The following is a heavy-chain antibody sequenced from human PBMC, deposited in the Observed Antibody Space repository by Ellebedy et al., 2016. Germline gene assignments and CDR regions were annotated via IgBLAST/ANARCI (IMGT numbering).Heavy chain of an antibody. Sequence: GESLKISCVGSGFNFDSFAMSWVRQAPGKGLEWVSSIVGRGDVAFYADSVRGRFIISRENFRKTMYLQMRSLRVEDSAVYFCAKFNGRYFGDTYYYHMDVWGKGTTVTVSS. CDR3: AKFNGRYFGDTYYYHMDV. CDR1: GFNFDSFA. D-gene: IGHD3-9*01. V-gene: IGHV3-23*01. J-gene: IGHJ6*03. CDR2: IVGRGDVA.